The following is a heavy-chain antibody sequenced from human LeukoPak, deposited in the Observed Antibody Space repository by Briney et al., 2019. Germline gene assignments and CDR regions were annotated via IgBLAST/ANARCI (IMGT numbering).Heavy chain of an antibody. D-gene: IGHD6-19*01. CDR2: INDYGDAT. J-gene: IGHJ4*02. V-gene: IGHV3-64D*09. Sequence: GGSLRLSCSVSGVTFSFCAMRWVRQAPGRGLEYVWGINDYGDATHYRDSVRGRVTISRDDSTNKVHLQMSSLRAADTAVYYCVKDLSGWYSFESWGQGTVVTVSS. CDR1: GVTFSFCA. CDR3: VKDLSGWYSFES.